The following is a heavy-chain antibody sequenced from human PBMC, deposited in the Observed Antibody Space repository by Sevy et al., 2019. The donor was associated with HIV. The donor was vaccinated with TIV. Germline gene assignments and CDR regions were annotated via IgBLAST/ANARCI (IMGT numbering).Heavy chain of an antibody. CDR3: VRDYYGSRAVHAFDI. Sequence: AETLSLTCSVSGASISSYYWSWIRQPPGKGLEWIGYIYYSGSTNYNPSLKSRVTISVDTTKNQFSLKLSSVTAADTAVYYCVRDYYGSRAVHAFDICGQGTAVIVSS. D-gene: IGHD3-10*01. V-gene: IGHV4-59*01. J-gene: IGHJ3*02. CDR2: IYYSGST. CDR1: GASISSYY.